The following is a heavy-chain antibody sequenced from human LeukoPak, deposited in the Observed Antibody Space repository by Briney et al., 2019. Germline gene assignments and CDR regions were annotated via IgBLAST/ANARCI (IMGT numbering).Heavy chain of an antibody. V-gene: IGHV4-34*01. CDR3: PRDVVTRSRYYYYYYYMDV. D-gene: IGHD4-23*01. J-gene: IGHJ6*03. CDR1: GGSVSGYY. Sequence: SETLSLTCAVYGGSVSGYYWSWIRQPPGKGLGWIGEINHSGSTNYNPSLNSRVTISVDTSKNQFSLKLSSATAAHTAVYYCPRDVVTRSRYYYYYYYMDVWGKGTPVTVSS. CDR2: INHSGST.